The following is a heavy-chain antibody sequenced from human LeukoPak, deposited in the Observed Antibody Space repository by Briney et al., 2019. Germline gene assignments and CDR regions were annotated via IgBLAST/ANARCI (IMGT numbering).Heavy chain of an antibody. CDR2: INSDGSDT. CDR3: ARLKEV. J-gene: IGHJ3*01. Sequence: PGGSLRLSCVASGFTFRSNWMYWVRQVPGKGLVWVSRINSDGSDTSYADSVKGRFTISRDNAKSTLYLQMNSPGVDDTAVYYCARLKEVWGQGTMVTVSS. CDR1: GFTFRSNW. V-gene: IGHV3-74*01. D-gene: IGHD4/OR15-4a*01.